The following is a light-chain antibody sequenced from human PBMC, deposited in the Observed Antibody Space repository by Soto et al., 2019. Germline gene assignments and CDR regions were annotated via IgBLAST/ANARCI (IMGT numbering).Light chain of an antibody. V-gene: IGKV1-39*01. Sequence: DIPMTQSPSSLSASVGDRVTITCRASQTIGTYLNWYQQTPGKAPKLLIYVASSLQSGVPSRFSGRGSGTDFTLTISSLQPEDVATYYCQQSFTTPFTFGPGTKVDIK. CDR2: VAS. CDR1: QTIGTY. J-gene: IGKJ3*01. CDR3: QQSFTTPFT.